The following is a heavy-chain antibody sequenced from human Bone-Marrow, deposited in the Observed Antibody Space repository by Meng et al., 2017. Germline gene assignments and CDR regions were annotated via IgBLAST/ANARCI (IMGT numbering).Heavy chain of an antibody. Sequence: QVQVVESGGGLVKPGGSPRLSCAASGFTLSDYYMSWIRQVPGKGLEWISYISHSAKTISYADSVKGRFTISRDTAKNSLYLQMDSLRAEDTAVYYCARDQDVFDIWGQGTMVTVSS. CDR3: ARDQDVFDI. V-gene: IGHV3-11*01. CDR2: ISHSAKTI. CDR1: GFTLSDYY. J-gene: IGHJ3*02.